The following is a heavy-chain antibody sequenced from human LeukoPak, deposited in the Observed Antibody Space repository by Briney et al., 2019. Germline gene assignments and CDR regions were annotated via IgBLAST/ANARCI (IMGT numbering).Heavy chain of an antibody. CDR2: ISSTGST. J-gene: IGHJ4*02. V-gene: IGHV4-61*02. Sequence: PSQTLSLTCTVSGGSISSGGHYWSWIRQPAGKGLEYLGRISSTGSTNYNPSLRSRVTISADTSKNHFSLKLSSVTAADTAVYYCARAPATTIFGVVTPVWGQGTLDTVSS. CDR3: ARAPATTIFGVVTPV. D-gene: IGHD3-3*01. CDR1: GGSISSGGHY.